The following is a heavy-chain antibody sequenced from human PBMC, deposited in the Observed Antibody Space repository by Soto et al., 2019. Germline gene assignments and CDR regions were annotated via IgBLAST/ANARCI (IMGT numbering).Heavy chain of an antibody. CDR3: VRDRGYYFDY. J-gene: IGHJ4*02. D-gene: IGHD3-10*01. Sequence: QVQLVESGGGVVQPGRSLRLSCAASGFTFNSYGFHWVRQAPGKGLEWVAVIWYDGSNKYYADSVEGRFTISRDSSDNTLYLQMNSLRAEDTAVYYCVRDRGYYFDYWGQGILVTVSS. V-gene: IGHV3-33*01. CDR2: IWYDGSNK. CDR1: GFTFNSYG.